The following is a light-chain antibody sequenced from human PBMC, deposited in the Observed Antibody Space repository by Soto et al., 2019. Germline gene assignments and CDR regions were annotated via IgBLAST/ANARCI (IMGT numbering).Light chain of an antibody. V-gene: IGKV3-15*01. CDR3: QQYKNWPPLT. CDR2: AAS. J-gene: IGKJ4*01. Sequence: EIVMTQSPATLSVSPGERATLSCRASQSISINLAWYQQRPGQAPRLLVYAASSRVTGIPARFSGSGSGTEFTLNISSLQPEDFAIYYCQQYKNWPPLTFGGGTRVKIK. CDR1: QSISIN.